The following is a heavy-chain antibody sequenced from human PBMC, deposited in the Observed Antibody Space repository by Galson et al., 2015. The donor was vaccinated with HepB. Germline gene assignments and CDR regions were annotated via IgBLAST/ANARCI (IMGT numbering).Heavy chain of an antibody. V-gene: IGHV1-24*01. D-gene: IGHD1-26*01. CDR2: FDPEYREA. CDR3: AVDIGSARDF. Sequence: SVKVSCKVSGYSFNELSIHWVRQATGKGLEWMGGFDPEYREAIYAQRLQGRVTMTEETSTDTAHIELSSLRSEDTAVYYCAVDIGSARDFWGHGTLVTVSS. J-gene: IGHJ4*01. CDR1: GYSFNELS.